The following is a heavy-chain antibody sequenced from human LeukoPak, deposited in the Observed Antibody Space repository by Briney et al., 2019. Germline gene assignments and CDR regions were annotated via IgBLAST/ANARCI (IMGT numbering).Heavy chain of an antibody. D-gene: IGHD3-10*01. Sequence: SETLSLTCAVYGGSFSGYYWSWIRQPPGKGLEWIGEINHSGSTNYNPSLKSRVTISADTSKNQFSLKLSSVTAADTAVYYCARSRGRKVTPFDYWGQGILVTVSS. CDR1: GGSFSGYY. CDR2: INHSGST. J-gene: IGHJ4*02. V-gene: IGHV4-34*01. CDR3: ARSRGRKVTPFDY.